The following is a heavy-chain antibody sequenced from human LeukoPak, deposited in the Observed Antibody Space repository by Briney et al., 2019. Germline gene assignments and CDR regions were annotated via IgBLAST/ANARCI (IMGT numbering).Heavy chain of an antibody. CDR1: GGSISSSSYY. Sequence: SETLSLTCTVSGGSISSSSYYWGWIRQPPGKGLQWIANIHYSGSTYYNPSLKSRVTISVDTSKNQFSLKLSSVAAADTALYYCARTYSYYHYMDVWGKGTTVTVSS. CDR2: IHYSGST. J-gene: IGHJ6*03. D-gene: IGHD2-15*01. V-gene: IGHV4-39*01. CDR3: ARTYSYYHYMDV.